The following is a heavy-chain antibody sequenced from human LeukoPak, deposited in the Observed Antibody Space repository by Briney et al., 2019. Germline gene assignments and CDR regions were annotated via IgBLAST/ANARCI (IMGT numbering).Heavy chain of an antibody. CDR3: ATIPTTVSPRCFDY. J-gene: IGHJ4*02. CDR2: IYPSDSDT. Sequence: NLGESLKISCKGSENTFTNYWIAWVRQMPGKGLEWMGVIYPSDSDTRYSPSFKGQVTISADKSISTAYLQWSSLKASDTAIYYCATIPTTVSPRCFDYWGQGSLVTVSS. D-gene: IGHD4-17*01. CDR1: ENTFTNYW. V-gene: IGHV5-51*01.